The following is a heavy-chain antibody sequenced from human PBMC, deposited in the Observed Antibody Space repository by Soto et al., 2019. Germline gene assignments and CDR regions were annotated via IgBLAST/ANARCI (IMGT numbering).Heavy chain of an antibody. Sequence: ASVKVSCKASGYTFTSYGISWVRQAPGQGLEWMGWISAYNGNTNYAQKLQGRVTMTTDTSTSTAYMELRSLRSDDTAVYYCARDHYDILTGYHYYWGQGTLVTVSS. CDR3: ARDHYDILTGYHYY. D-gene: IGHD3-9*01. CDR2: ISAYNGNT. V-gene: IGHV1-18*01. CDR1: GYTFTSYG. J-gene: IGHJ4*02.